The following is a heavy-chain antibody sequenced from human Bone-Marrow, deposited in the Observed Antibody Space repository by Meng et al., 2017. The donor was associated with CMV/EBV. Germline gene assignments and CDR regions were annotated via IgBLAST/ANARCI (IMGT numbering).Heavy chain of an antibody. CDR1: GGSFSGYY. CDR2: INHSGST. D-gene: IGHD2-2*02. CDR3: ARGGYCSSTSCYRGVVRSYYYYGMDV. V-gene: IGHV4-34*01. Sequence: SETLSLTCAVYGGSFSGYYWSWIRQPPGKGLEWIGEINHSGSTNYNPSLKSRVTISVDTSKNQFSLKLSSVTAADTAVYYCARGGYCSSTSCYRGVVRSYYYYGMDVWGQGTTVTSP. J-gene: IGHJ6*02.